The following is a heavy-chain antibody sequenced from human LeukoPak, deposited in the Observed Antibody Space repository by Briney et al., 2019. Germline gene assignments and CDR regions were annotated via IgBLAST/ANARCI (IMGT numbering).Heavy chain of an antibody. V-gene: IGHV5-51*01. CDR3: ARIAAPRDYYYYMDV. Sequence: GESLKISCKGSGYSFTSYWIGWVRQMPGKGLEWMGIIYPGDSDTRYSPSFQGQVTISADKSISTAYLQWSSLKASDTAMYYCARIAAPRDYYYYMDVWGKGTTVTVSS. CDR1: GYSFTSYW. D-gene: IGHD6-6*01. CDR2: IYPGDSDT. J-gene: IGHJ6*03.